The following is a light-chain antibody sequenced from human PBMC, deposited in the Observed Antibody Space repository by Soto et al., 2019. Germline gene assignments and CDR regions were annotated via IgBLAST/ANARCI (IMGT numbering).Light chain of an antibody. CDR1: SGHSNYA. CDR3: QTWGTGVV. J-gene: IGLJ2*01. CDR2: LNSDGSH. V-gene: IGLV4-69*01. Sequence: QPVLTQSPSASASLGASVKLTCTLSSGHSNYAIAWHQQQTEKGPRYLMKLNSDGSHTKGDGIPDRFSGSSSGAERYLTISSLQSDDEADYYCQTWGTGVVFGGGTKLTVL.